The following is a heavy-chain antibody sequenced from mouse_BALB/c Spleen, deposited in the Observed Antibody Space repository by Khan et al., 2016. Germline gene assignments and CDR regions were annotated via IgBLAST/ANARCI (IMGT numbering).Heavy chain of an antibody. Sequence: QIQLVQSGPELKKPGETVKISCKASGYTFTNYGVHWVKQAPGKGLKWMGWINTNTGAPTSAEEFKGRFAFSLETSASTAFLQIDNLKNEDTATYVCARGYGNYALDYWGQGTSVTVSS. D-gene: IGHD2-10*02. V-gene: IGHV9-3*02. CDR3: ARGYGNYALDY. CDR2: INTNTGAP. J-gene: IGHJ4*01. CDR1: GYTFTNYG.